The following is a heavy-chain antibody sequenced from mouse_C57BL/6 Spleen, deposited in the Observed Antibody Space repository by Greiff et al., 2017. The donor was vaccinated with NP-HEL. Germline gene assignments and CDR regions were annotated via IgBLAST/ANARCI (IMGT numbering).Heavy chain of an antibody. Sequence: QVQLQQPGAELVRPGTSVKLSCKASGYTFTSYWMHWVKQRPGQGLEWIGVIDPSDSYTNYNQKFKGKATLTVDTSSSTAYMQLSSLTSEDSAVYYCARQDRTTVVAKDFDYWGQGTTLTVAP. CDR2: IDPSDSYT. D-gene: IGHD1-1*01. J-gene: IGHJ2*01. V-gene: IGHV1-59*01. CDR3: ARQDRTTVVAKDFDY. CDR1: GYTFTSYW.